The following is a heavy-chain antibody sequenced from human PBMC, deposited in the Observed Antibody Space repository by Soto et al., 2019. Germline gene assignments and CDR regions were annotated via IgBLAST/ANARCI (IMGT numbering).Heavy chain of an antibody. CDR2: INHSGST. V-gene: IGHV4-34*01. CDR1: GGSFSCYY. D-gene: IGHD6-13*01. Sequence: SETLSLTCAVYGGSFSCYYWSWIRQPPGKGLEWIGEINHSGSTNYNPSLKSRVTISVDTSKNQFSLKLSSVTAADTAAYYCARVEQQLMSYFDYWGQGTLVTVSS. J-gene: IGHJ4*02. CDR3: ARVEQQLMSYFDY.